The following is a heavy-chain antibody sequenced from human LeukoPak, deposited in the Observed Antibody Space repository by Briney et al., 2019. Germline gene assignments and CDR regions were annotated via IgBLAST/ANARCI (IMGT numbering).Heavy chain of an antibody. D-gene: IGHD3-3*01. J-gene: IGHJ4*02. CDR2: ISTSGRT. CDR1: GFTFNSHA. CDR3: ARGPLSDDFWSGYCLDY. V-gene: IGHV3-21*01. Sequence: GGSLRLSCAASGFTFNSHAINWVRQAPGKGLEWVSAISTSGRTYYADSVKGRFTISRDNAKNSLYLQMNSLRAEDTAVYYCARGPLSDDFWSGYCLDYWGQGTLVTVSS.